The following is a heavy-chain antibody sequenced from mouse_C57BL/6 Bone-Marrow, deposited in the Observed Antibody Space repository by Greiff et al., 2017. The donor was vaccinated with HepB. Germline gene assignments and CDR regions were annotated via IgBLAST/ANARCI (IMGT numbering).Heavy chain of an antibody. Sequence: QVHVKQSGAELVRPGASVTLSCKASGYTFTDYEMHWVKQTPVHGLEWIGAIDPETGGTAYNQKFKGKAILTADKSSSTAYMELRSLTSEDSAVYYCTREGKREDYFDYWGQGTTLTVSS. V-gene: IGHV1-15*01. CDR2: IDPETGGT. CDR1: GYTFTDYE. CDR3: TREGKREDYFDY. J-gene: IGHJ2*01.